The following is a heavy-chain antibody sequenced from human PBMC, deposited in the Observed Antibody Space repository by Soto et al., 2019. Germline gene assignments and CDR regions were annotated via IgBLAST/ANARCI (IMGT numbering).Heavy chain of an antibody. Sequence: GASVKVSCKASGYTFTSYAMHWVRQAPGQGLEWMGGIIPIFGTANYAQKFQGRVTITADESTSTAYMELSSLRSEDTAVYYCARDSDRSSHFTDEYYYYGMDVWGQGTTVTVSS. V-gene: IGHV1-69*13. D-gene: IGHD6-6*01. J-gene: IGHJ6*02. CDR2: IIPIFGTA. CDR1: GYTFTSYA. CDR3: ARDSDRSSHFTDEYYYYGMDV.